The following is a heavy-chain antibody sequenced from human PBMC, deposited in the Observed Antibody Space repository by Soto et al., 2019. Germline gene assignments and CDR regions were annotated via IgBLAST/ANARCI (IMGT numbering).Heavy chain of an antibody. Sequence: QVQLVQSGAEVKMPGSSVRVSCKASGGSFSKYGISWVRQAPGQGLEWMGGIIPMFGIGNYAEKFLGRVTITADESTSTSQMELSSPRSAATAVYFCARGYREIYFYAMDGWGHWTTVTVSS. CDR2: IIPMFGIG. CDR1: GGSFSKYG. D-gene: IGHD1-26*01. V-gene: IGHV1-69*01. J-gene: IGHJ6*02. CDR3: ARGYREIYFYAMDG.